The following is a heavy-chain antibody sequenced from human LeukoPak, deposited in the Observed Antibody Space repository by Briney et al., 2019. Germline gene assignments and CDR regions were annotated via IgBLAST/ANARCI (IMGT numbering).Heavy chain of an antibody. J-gene: IGHJ6*02. CDR2: INHRGST. Sequence: PETLSLTCAVYGGSFSGYYWSWIRQPPGKGLEWIGEINHRGSTTYNPSLKSRVTISADTSRNQFSLNLSSVTAADTAVYYCARGIAAAGTTYYYYGMDVWGQGTTVTVSS. V-gene: IGHV4-34*01. CDR1: GGSFSGYY. CDR3: ARGIAAAGTTYYYYGMDV. D-gene: IGHD6-13*01.